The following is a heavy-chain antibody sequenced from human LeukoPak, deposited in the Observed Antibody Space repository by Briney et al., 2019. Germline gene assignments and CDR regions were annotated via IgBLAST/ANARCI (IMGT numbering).Heavy chain of an antibody. Sequence: PSETLSLTCAVYGGSFSGYYWNWIRQPPGKGLEWIGEINHSGSTNYNPSLKSRVTISVDTSKNDFSLKLSSVTAADTAVYFCTRRREYDILTGYYNERYFDYWGQGTLVTVSS. CDR3: TRRREYDILTGYYNERYFDY. D-gene: IGHD3-9*01. CDR2: INHSGST. CDR1: GGSFSGYY. V-gene: IGHV4-34*01. J-gene: IGHJ4*02.